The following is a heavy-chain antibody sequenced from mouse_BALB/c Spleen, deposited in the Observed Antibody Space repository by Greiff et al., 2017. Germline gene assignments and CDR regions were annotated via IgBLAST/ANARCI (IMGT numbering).Heavy chain of an antibody. CDR2: ILPGSGST. J-gene: IGHJ3*01. CDR1: GYTFSSYW. Sequence: VQRVESGAELMKPGASVKISCKATGYTFSSYWIEWVKQRPGHGLEWIGEILPGSGSTNYNEKFKGKATFTADTSSNTAYMQLSSLTSEDSAVYYCASPLYDYDGAWFAYWGQGTLVTVSA. V-gene: IGHV1-9*01. D-gene: IGHD2-4*01. CDR3: ASPLYDYDGAWFAY.